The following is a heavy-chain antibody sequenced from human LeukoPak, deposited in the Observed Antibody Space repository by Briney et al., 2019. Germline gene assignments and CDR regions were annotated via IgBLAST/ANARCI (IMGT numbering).Heavy chain of an antibody. CDR2: IYYSGST. D-gene: IGHD1-26*01. V-gene: IGHV4-30-4*01. J-gene: IGHJ4*02. Sequence: SQTLSLTCTVSGGSISSGDYYWSWIRQPPGKGLEWIGYIYYSGSTYYNPSLKSRVTISVDTSKNQFSLQLNSVTPEGTAVYYCARGVVDSGSYDYWGQGTLVTVSS. CDR3: ARGVVDSGSYDY. CDR1: GGSISSGDYY.